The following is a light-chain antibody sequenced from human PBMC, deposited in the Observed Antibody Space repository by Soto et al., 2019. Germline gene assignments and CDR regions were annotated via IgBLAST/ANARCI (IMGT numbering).Light chain of an antibody. CDR3: SSYTTSSTLGVV. CDR2: EVS. J-gene: IGLJ2*01. V-gene: IGLV2-14*01. CDR1: SSDIGGYNY. Sequence: QSALTQPASVSGSPGQSITISCTGISSDIGGYNYVSWYQQHPGKAPKLMIFEVSNRPSGLSNRFSGSKSGNTASLTISGLQAEDEADYYCSSYTTSSTLGVVFGGGTKLTVL.